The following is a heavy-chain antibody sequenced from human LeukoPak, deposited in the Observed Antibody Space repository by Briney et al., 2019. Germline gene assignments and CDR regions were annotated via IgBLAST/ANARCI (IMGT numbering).Heavy chain of an antibody. D-gene: IGHD5-12*01. J-gene: IGHJ6*03. V-gene: IGHV1-46*01. Sequence: ASVKVSRKASGYTFTSYYMHWVRQAPGQGLEWMGIINPSGGSTSYAQKFQGRVTMTRDMSTSTVYMELSSLRSEDTAVYYCARIGGYDSRLYYYYMDVWGKGTTVTVSS. CDR2: INPSGGST. CDR3: ARIGGYDSRLYYYYMDV. CDR1: GYTFTSYY.